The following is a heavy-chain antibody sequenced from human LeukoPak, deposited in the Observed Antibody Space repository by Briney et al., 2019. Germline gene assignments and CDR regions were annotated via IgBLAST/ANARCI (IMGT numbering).Heavy chain of an antibody. CDR2: IYYSGST. CDR3: ARRYYYGSGSYYRPLPYYFDY. J-gene: IGHJ4*02. D-gene: IGHD3-10*01. V-gene: IGHV4-39*01. Sequence: PSETLSLTCTVSGGSISSSSYYWGWIRQPPGKGLEWIGSIYYSGSTYYNPSLKSRVTISVDTSKNQFSLKLSSVTAADTAVYYCARRYYYGSGSYYRPLPYYFDYWGQGTLVTVSS. CDR1: GGSISSSSYY.